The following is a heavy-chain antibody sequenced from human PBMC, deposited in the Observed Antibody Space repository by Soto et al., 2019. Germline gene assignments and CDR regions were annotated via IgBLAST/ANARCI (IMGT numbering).Heavy chain of an antibody. D-gene: IGHD3-3*01. Sequence: QLQLQESGPGLVKPSETLSLTCTVSGGSISSRSHYWGWIRQSPGKHLEWIGSSFYRGSTHYNPSLKTRVTKSMDTSKNQVSLKLYSVTAADTAVYYCATADGFGVVTPFFEYWGQGILVTVSS. V-gene: IGHV4-39*01. CDR1: GGSISSRSHY. CDR2: SFYRGST. J-gene: IGHJ4*02. CDR3: ATADGFGVVTPFFEY.